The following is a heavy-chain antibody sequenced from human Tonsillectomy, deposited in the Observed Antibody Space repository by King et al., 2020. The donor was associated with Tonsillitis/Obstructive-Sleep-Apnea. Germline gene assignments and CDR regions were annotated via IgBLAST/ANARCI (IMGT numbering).Heavy chain of an antibody. D-gene: IGHD2-15*01. CDR1: GGSFSGYY. J-gene: IGHJ4*02. Sequence: VQLQQWGAGLLKPSETLSLTCAVYGGSFSGYYWSWIRQPPGKGLEWIGEINHSGSTNYNPSLKSRVTISVDTSKNQFSLKLSSVTAADTAVYYCAREGEYCSGGSGYSGNFNFDYWGQGTLVTVSS. CDR3: AREGEYCSGGSGYSGNFNFDY. V-gene: IGHV4-34*01. CDR2: INHSGST.